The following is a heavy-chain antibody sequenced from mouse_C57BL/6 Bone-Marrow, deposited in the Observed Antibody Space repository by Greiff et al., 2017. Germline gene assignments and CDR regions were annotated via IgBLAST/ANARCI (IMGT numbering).Heavy chain of an antibody. Sequence: VQLQESGAELMKPGASVKLSCKASGYTFTGYWIDWVQQRPGHGLEWIGAILPGSGSTNYNEKFKGKATFTADTTSTTAYMQLSSLTTEGSAIYYCGIRWFAYWGQGTLVTVSA. J-gene: IGHJ3*01. V-gene: IGHV1-9*01. CDR1: GYTFTGYW. CDR3: GIRWFAY. CDR2: ILPGSGST.